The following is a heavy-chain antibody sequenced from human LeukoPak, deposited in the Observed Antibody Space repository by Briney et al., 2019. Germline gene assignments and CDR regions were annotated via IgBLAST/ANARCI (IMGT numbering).Heavy chain of an antibody. V-gene: IGHV4-4*07. CDR1: GGSFSGYY. J-gene: IGHJ6*03. CDR2: IYTSGST. Sequence: SETLSLTCAVYGGSFSGYYWSWIRQPAGKGLEWIGRIYTSGSTNYNPSLKSRVTISVDTSKNQFSLKLSSVTAADTAVYYCARERLEDYDFWSGTYYYYYMDVWGKGTTVTVSS. D-gene: IGHD3-3*01. CDR3: ARERLEDYDFWSGTYYYYYMDV.